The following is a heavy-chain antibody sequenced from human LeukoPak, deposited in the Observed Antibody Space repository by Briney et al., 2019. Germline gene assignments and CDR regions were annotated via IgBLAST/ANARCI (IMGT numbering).Heavy chain of an antibody. Sequence: GGSLRLSCAASGFIFSNSAMSWVRQAPGKGLEWVSVIYSGGSTYYADSVKGRFTISRDNSKNTLYLQMNSLRAEDTAVYYCARDLRGDYGEFDYWGQGTLVTVSS. V-gene: IGHV3-53*01. CDR3: ARDLRGDYGEFDY. CDR1: GFIFSNSA. D-gene: IGHD4-17*01. J-gene: IGHJ4*02. CDR2: IYSGGST.